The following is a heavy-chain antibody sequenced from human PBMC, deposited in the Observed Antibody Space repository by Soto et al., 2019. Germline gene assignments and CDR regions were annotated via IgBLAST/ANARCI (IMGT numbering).Heavy chain of an antibody. D-gene: IGHD6-19*01. CDR1: GYTFINYY. CDR3: AREKWLVRRNDPFDI. V-gene: IGHV1-46*01. Sequence: ASVQVSCKASGYTFINYYMHWVRQAPGQGLERMGIINPNGGSTTYAQKFQGRVTLTRDTSTNTVNMELSSLRSEDTVVYYCAREKWLVRRNDPFDIWGQGTMVTVSS. CDR2: INPNGGST. J-gene: IGHJ3*02.